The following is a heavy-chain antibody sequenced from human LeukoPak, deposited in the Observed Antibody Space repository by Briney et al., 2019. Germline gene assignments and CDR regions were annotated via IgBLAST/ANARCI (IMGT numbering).Heavy chain of an antibody. Sequence: GGSLRLSCAASGFTFSTYRMNWVRQAPGKGLEWVAYISSSSNTKFYADSVKGRFNIHRDNAKNSLYLQMNSLRAEDTAVYYCARGISSTVTTVWGQGTLVTVSS. CDR1: GFTFSTYR. V-gene: IGHV3-48*04. J-gene: IGHJ4*02. D-gene: IGHD4-17*01. CDR2: ISSSSNTK. CDR3: ARGISSTVTTV.